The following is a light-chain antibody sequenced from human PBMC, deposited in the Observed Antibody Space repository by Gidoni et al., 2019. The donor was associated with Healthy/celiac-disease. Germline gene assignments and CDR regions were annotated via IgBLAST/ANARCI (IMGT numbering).Light chain of an antibody. Sequence: DIVLTQSPATLSLSPGERATLSCRASQSVRSDLAWYQQKPGQATRLLLYDAANRATGIPARLSGSGSGTDFTLTISSLEPEDFAVDYCHQRSNWPPWTFGQGTKVEIK. J-gene: IGKJ1*01. CDR3: HQRSNWPPWT. CDR1: QSVRSD. CDR2: DAA. V-gene: IGKV3-11*01.